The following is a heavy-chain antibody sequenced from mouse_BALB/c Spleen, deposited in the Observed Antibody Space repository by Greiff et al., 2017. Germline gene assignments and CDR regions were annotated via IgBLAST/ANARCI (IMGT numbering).Heavy chain of an antibody. Sequence: VQLKESGGGLVQPGGSLKLSCAASGFTFSSYGMSWVRQTPDKRLELVATINSNGGSTYYPDSVKGRFTISRDNAKNTLYLQMSSLKSEDTAMYYCARDTDGYYDYWGQGTTLTVSS. D-gene: IGHD2-3*01. CDR2: INSNGGST. CDR1: GFTFSSYG. J-gene: IGHJ2*01. CDR3: ARDTDGYYDY. V-gene: IGHV5-6-3*01.